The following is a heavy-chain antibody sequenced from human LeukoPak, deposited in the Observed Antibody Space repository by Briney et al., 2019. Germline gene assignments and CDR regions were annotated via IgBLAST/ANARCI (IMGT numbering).Heavy chain of an antibody. CDR1: GFTFTGYY. J-gene: IGHJ4*02. CDR3: VRDRVTTNTTYFDY. V-gene: IGHV1-2*02. Sequence: ASVKVSCKTSGFTFTGYYMHWVRQAPGQGLEWMGWINLNSGGTNYAQKFQGRVTVTRDTSISTAYMELSRLTFDDTAVYYCVRDRVTTNTTYFDYWGQGTLVTVSS. D-gene: IGHD4-17*01. CDR2: INLNSGGT.